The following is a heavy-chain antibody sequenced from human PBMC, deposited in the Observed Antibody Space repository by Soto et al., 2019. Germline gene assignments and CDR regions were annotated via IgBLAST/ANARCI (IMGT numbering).Heavy chain of an antibody. J-gene: IGHJ6*02. CDR2: ISAYNGNT. Sequence: QVQLVQSGAEVKKPGASVKVSCKASGYTFTSYGISWVRQAPGQGLEWMGWISAYNGNTNYAQKLQGRVTMTTDTSPSTAYKELRSLRSDVPAVYYCARRATLTRCYHYYGMDVWGQGTAVTVSS. CDR1: GYTFTSYG. CDR3: ARRATLTRCYHYYGMDV. D-gene: IGHD4-17*01. V-gene: IGHV1-18*04.